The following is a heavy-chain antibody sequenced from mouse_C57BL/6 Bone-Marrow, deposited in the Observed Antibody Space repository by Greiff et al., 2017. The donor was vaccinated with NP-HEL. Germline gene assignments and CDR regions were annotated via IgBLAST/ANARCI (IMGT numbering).Heavy chain of an antibody. V-gene: IGHV1-26*01. CDR2: INPNNGGT. D-gene: IGHD1-1*01. CDR3: ANYGSRAWFAY. J-gene: IGHJ3*01. CDR1: GYTFTDYY. Sequence: VQLQQSGPELVKPGASVKISCKASGYTFTDYYMNWVKQSHGKSLEWIGDINPNNGGTSYNQKFKGKATLTVDKSSSAAYMELRSLTSEDSAVYYCANYGSRAWFAYWGQGTLVTVSA.